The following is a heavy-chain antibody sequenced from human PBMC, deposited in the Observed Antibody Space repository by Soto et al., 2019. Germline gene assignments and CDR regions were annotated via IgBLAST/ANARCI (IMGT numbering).Heavy chain of an antibody. D-gene: IGHD2-15*01. CDR1: GFTFSGFD. CDR2: IGAAGDT. Sequence: SLRLSCEASGFTFSGFDMHWVRQPTGKGLEWVSTIGAAGDTYYAVSVKGRFTISRDNAKNSLSLQMNSLRAGDTAVYFCARGQEVGAHFFDSWGQGTQVTVSS. CDR3: ARGQEVGAHFFDS. J-gene: IGHJ4*02. V-gene: IGHV3-13*01.